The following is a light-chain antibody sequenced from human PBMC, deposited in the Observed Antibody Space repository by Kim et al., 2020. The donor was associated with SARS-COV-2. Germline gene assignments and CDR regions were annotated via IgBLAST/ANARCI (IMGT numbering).Light chain of an antibody. CDR3: CSYASSYTLV. V-gene: IGLV2-11*03. J-gene: IGLJ2*01. CDR1: TIDVGGYNY. Sequence: GQTITISSTGTTIDVGGYNYFSWYQQPPGKAPKLLITDVRQRPSGVPDRFSGSKSGNTASLTISGLQAEDEADYYCCSYASSYTLVFGGGTKLTVL. CDR2: DVR.